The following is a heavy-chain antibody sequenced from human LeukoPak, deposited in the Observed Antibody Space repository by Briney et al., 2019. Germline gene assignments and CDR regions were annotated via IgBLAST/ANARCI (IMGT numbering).Heavy chain of an antibody. J-gene: IGHJ4*02. CDR3: AKRLFGVVNDYFDY. Sequence: GGSQRLSCVGSGFIFSSYSMNWVRQAPGKGLEWVSAISGSGGSTYYADSVKGRFTISRDNSKNTLYLQMNSLRAEDTAVYYCAKRLFGVVNDYFDYWGQGTLVTVSS. D-gene: IGHD3-3*01. V-gene: IGHV3-23*01. CDR2: ISGSGGST. CDR1: GFIFSSYS.